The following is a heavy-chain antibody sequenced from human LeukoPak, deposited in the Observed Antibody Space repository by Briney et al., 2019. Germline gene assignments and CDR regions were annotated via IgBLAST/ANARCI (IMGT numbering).Heavy chain of an antibody. CDR3: ARGLWFGDENPPYFDY. D-gene: IGHD3-10*01. J-gene: IGHJ4*02. CDR1: GGSISSYY. V-gene: IGHV4-4*07. CDR2: IYTSGST. Sequence: SETLSLTCTVSGGSISSYYWSWIRQPAGKGLEWIGRIYTSGSTNYNPSLKSRVTISVDTSKNQFSLKLSSVTAADTAVYYCARGLWFGDENPPYFDYWGQGTLVTVSS.